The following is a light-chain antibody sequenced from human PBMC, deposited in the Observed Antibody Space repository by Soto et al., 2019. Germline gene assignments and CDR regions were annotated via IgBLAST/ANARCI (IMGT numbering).Light chain of an antibody. V-gene: IGKV3-20*01. J-gene: IGKJ2*01. CDR3: QQYGSPFRT. CDR2: GAS. Sequence: EIVLTQSPGTLSLSPGERATLSCRASQIVSSYLAWYQQKAGQAPRLLIYGASSRATGIPERFSGRGSGTDFTLTISRLEPEDFAVYHCQQYGSPFRTFGQGTKLEIK. CDR1: QIVSSY.